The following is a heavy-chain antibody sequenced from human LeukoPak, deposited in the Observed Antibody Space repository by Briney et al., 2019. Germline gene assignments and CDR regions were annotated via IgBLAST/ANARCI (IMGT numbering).Heavy chain of an antibody. CDR1: GFTFSSYG. J-gene: IGHJ4*02. CDR2: ISDSGGRT. D-gene: IGHD2-2*01. CDR3: TKERVTSDGEPFDS. Sequence: QPGGSLRLSCAASGFTFSSYGMHWVRQAPGKGLEWVSYISDSGGRTYYADSVKGRFTISRDNSKNTLYLQLNSLGAEDTAVYYCTKERVTSDGEPFDSWGPGTLVTVSS. V-gene: IGHV3-23*01.